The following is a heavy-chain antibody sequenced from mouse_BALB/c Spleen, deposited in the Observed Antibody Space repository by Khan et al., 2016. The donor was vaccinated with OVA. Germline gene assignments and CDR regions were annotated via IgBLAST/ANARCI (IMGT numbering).Heavy chain of an antibody. Sequence: QVQLQQSGTELVKPGASVKLSCKASGYTFTNYWVHWVKQGPGQGLEWIGEIYPGDGRVNFNEKFKNKASLTVDRSSSTAYMQLRSLTSEDSAVYYCARNAYFGNYFDYWGQGTTLTVSS. J-gene: IGHJ2*01. V-gene: IGHV1S81*02. CDR1: GYTFTNYW. CDR3: ARNAYFGNYFDY. CDR2: IYPGDGRV. D-gene: IGHD2-10*01.